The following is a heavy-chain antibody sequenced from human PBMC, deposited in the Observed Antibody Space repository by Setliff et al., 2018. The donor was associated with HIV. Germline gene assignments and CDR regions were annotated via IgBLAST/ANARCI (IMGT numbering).Heavy chain of an antibody. V-gene: IGHV1-2*04. CDR3: ARGGSTVIEDAFDI. Sequence: ASVKVSCKASGYTFTGYYMHWVRQAPGQGLEWMGWINPNSGGTNYAQKFQGWVTMTRDTSISTAYMELSRLRSDDTAVYYCARGGSTVIEDAFDIWGQGTMVTVSS. D-gene: IGHD3-22*01. CDR1: GYTFTGYY. J-gene: IGHJ3*02. CDR2: INPNSGGT.